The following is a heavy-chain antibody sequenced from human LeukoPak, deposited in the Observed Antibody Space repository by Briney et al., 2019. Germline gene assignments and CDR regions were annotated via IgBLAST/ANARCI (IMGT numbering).Heavy chain of an antibody. CDR1: GFTFSSYW. V-gene: IGHV3-74*01. CDR3: ARNVLPGYFDY. J-gene: IGHJ4*02. CDR2: INSDGSST. Sequence: GGSLRFSCAASGFTFSSYWMHWVRQAPGKGLVWVSRINSDGSSTSYADSVKGRFTVSRDNAKNTLYLQMNSLRAEDTAVYYCARNVLPGYFDYWGQGTLVTVSS. D-gene: IGHD2-15*01.